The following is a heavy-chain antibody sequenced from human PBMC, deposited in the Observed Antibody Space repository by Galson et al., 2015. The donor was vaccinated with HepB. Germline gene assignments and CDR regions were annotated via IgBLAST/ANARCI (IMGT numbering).Heavy chain of an antibody. CDR2: IKRDGSEK. V-gene: IGHV3-7*03. D-gene: IGHD6-19*01. CDR1: GFTFNTFW. CDR3: ARVEGSSGWYFDY. Sequence: SLRLSCAASGFTFNTFWMTWVRQAPGKGLEWVANIKRDGSEKYYVDSVKGRFTISRDNAKNSLYLQMNSLRAEDTAVYYCARVEGSSGWYFDYWGQGTLVTVSS. J-gene: IGHJ4*02.